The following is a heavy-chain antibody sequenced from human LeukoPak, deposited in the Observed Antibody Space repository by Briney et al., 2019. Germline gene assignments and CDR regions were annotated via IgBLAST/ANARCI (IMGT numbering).Heavy chain of an antibody. V-gene: IGHV4-34*01. Sequence: SETLSLTCAVYGGSFSGYYWTCIRQPPGKGLEWIGEMNHSGSANYNPSLKSRVTISIDTSKNQFSLKLSSVTAADTAIYYCARDPKYYNGSRIYFFLENWGKETLV. CDR1: GGSFSGYY. CDR2: MNHSGSA. J-gene: IGHJ4*02. CDR3: ARDPKYYNGSRIYFFLEN. D-gene: IGHD3-10*01.